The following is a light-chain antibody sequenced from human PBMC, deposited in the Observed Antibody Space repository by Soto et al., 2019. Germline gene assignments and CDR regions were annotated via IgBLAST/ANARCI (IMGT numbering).Light chain of an antibody. CDR1: QSFDIW. V-gene: IGKV1-5*01. CDR2: DVS. J-gene: IGKJ1*01. Sequence: DIQMTPSPSTLSASVVDIVNINFRASQSFDIWLAWYQHKPGRAPQLLIYDVSTLHSGVPTRFSGSGSGTEFTLTISSLQPDDFATYYCQQYNTYSWTVGPGTKVDI. CDR3: QQYNTYSWT.